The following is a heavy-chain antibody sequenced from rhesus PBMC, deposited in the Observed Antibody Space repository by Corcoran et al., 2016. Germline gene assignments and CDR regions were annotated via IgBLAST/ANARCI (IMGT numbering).Heavy chain of an antibody. CDR3: ARLRGFDAFDF. Sequence: QVQLQESGPGLVKPSETLSLTCAVSGGSISGGYDWSWISQPPGKVLEWIGYIYGSSGSTHYNPSLKNRVTISKDTSKNQFSLKLSSVTAADTAVYSCARLRGFDAFDFWGQGLRVTVSS. D-gene: IGHD3-34*01. J-gene: IGHJ3*01. CDR2: IYGSSGST. V-gene: IGHV4-76*01. CDR1: GGSISGGYD.